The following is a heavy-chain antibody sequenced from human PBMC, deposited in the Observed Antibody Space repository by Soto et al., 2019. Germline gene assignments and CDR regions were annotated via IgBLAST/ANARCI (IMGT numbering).Heavy chain of an antibody. D-gene: IGHD1-26*01. CDR2: INAGNGNT. CDR1: GYTFTSYA. J-gene: IGHJ6*02. Sequence: ASVKVSCKASGYTFTSYAMHWVRQAPGQRLEWMGWINAGNGNTKYSQKFQGRVTITRDTSASTVYMELSSLRSEDTAVYYCARTQWEHWNFDYYYYGMDVWGQGTTVTVSS. V-gene: IGHV1-3*01. CDR3: ARTQWEHWNFDYYYYGMDV.